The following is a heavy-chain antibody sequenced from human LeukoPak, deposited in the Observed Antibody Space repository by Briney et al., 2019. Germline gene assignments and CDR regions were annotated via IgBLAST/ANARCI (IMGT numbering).Heavy chain of an antibody. J-gene: IGHJ5*02. CDR2: INPNSGGT. Sequence: ASVKVSCKASGYTFTGYYMHWVRQAPGQGLEWMGWINPNSGGTNYAQKFQGRVTMTRDTSISTAYMELSRLRSDDTAVYYCAIAYCGGDCYRTEFDPWGQGTLVTVSS. V-gene: IGHV1-2*02. CDR1: GYTFTGYY. D-gene: IGHD2-21*02. CDR3: AIAYCGGDCYRTEFDP.